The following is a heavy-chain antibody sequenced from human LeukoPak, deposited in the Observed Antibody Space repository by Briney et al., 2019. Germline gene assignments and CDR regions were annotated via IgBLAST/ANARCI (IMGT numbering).Heavy chain of an antibody. V-gene: IGHV3-23*01. Sequence: GGSLRLSCAASGFTFSSYVMNWVRQAPGKGLEWVSAISGSGGSTYYADSVKGRFTISRDNSKNTLYLQMNSLRAEDTAVYYCARDNGYGSFGYWSQGTLVTVSS. CDR3: ARDNGYGSFGY. CDR2: ISGSGGST. J-gene: IGHJ4*02. D-gene: IGHD5-12*01. CDR1: GFTFSSYV.